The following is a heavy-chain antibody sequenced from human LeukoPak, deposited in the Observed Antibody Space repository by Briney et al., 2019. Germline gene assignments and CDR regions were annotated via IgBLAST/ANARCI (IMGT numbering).Heavy chain of an antibody. Sequence: SETLSLTCAVYGGSFSGYYWSWIRQPPGKGLEWIGEINHSGSTNYNPSLKSRVTISVDTSKNQFSLKLSSVTAADTAMYYCARDPIAGATGAFDIWGQGTMVTVSS. CDR2: INHSGST. V-gene: IGHV4-34*01. CDR1: GGSFSGYY. CDR3: ARDPIAGATGAFDI. D-gene: IGHD1-26*01. J-gene: IGHJ3*02.